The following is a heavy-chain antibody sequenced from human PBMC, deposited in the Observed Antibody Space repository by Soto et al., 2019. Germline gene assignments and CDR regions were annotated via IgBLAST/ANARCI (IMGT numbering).Heavy chain of an antibody. CDR3: AKACYGSGTDYFYGMDV. Sequence: PGGSLRLSCTASGFSFSSYAMSWVRQAPGKGPEWVSSMTAGGGSTYHADSVKGRFTISRDNSKNTLYLQMNSLRAEDTAVYYCAKACYGSGTDYFYGMDVRGQGTTVTVSS. CDR2: MTAGGGST. D-gene: IGHD3-10*01. J-gene: IGHJ6*02. CDR1: GFSFSSYA. V-gene: IGHV3-23*01.